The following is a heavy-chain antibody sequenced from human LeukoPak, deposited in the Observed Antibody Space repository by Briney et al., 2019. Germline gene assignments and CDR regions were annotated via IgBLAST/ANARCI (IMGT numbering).Heavy chain of an antibody. D-gene: IGHD5-12*01. CDR3: AKFWGRRYSCYDFDDAFDI. J-gene: IGHJ3*02. Sequence: GGSLRLSCAASGFTFSSYAMSWVRQAPGKGLEWVSAISGSGGSTYYADSVKGRFTISRDNSKNTLYLQMNSLRAEDTAVYYCAKFWGRRYSCYDFDDAFDIWGQGTMVTVSA. CDR1: GFTFSSYA. CDR2: ISGSGGST. V-gene: IGHV3-23*01.